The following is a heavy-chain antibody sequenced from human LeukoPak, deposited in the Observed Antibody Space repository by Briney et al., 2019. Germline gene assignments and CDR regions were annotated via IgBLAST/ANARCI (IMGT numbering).Heavy chain of an antibody. D-gene: IGHD3-22*01. Sequence: ASVKVSCKASGYTFTSYDISWVRQAPGQGLEWMGWISAYNGNTNYAQKLQGRVTMTTDTSTSTAYMELRSLRSDDTAVYYCASVKYYYDSSGYYGELDYWGQGTLVTVSS. V-gene: IGHV1-18*01. J-gene: IGHJ4*02. CDR1: GYTFTSYD. CDR2: ISAYNGNT. CDR3: ASVKYYYDSSGYYGELDY.